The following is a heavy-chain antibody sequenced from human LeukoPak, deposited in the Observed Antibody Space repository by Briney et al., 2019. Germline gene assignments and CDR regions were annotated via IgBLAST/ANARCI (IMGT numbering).Heavy chain of an antibody. CDR1: GFTVSSNY. J-gene: IGHJ4*02. Sequence: GGSLSLSCAASGFTVSSNYMSWVRQAPGRGLEWVSIIHSGGSTFYADSVKGRFTISRDNSKNTLYLQMNSLRAEDTAVYYCARALFFDYWGQGTLVTVSS. CDR3: ARALFFDY. V-gene: IGHV3-53*01. CDR2: IHSGGST. D-gene: IGHD2-21*01.